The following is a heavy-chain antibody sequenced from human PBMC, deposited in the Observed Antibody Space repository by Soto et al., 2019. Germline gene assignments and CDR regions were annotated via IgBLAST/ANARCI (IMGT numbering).Heavy chain of an antibody. CDR1: GFTFSDYA. V-gene: IGHV3-30*18. CDR2: VSHDGRNT. Sequence: VQLVESGGGVVQPGRSLRLSCAASGFTFSDYAMHWVRQAPGKGLEWVAVVSHDGRNTHYADCVKGRFTISRDSSKNTFSLEMTSLRAEDTAVYYCAKGGRQWLVTSDFNYWGQGALVTVSS. CDR3: AKGGRQWLVTSDFNY. D-gene: IGHD6-19*01. J-gene: IGHJ4*02.